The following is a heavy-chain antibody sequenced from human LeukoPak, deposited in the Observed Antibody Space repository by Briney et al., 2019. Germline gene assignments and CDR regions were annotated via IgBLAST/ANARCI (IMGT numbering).Heavy chain of an antibody. V-gene: IGHV1-46*01. CDR1: GYTFTNHY. Sequence: ASVKVSCKASGYTFTNHYIHWVRQAPGQGLEWMGIIDPSGGSTNYAQKFQGRVTMTRDVSTSTVYMELSSLRSEDTAVYYCARGVGYCDSMTCLEDYGYAFDIWGQGTMVTVSS. CDR3: ARGVGYCDSMTCLEDYGYAFDI. D-gene: IGHD2/OR15-2a*01. J-gene: IGHJ3*02. CDR2: IDPSGGST.